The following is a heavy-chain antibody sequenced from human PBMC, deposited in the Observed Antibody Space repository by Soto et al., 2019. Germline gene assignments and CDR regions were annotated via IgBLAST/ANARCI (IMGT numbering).Heavy chain of an antibody. V-gene: IGHV1-18*04. CDR3: ARGENYGSVRAAFHH. CDR1: GYSFSTYG. D-gene: IGHD3-10*01. Sequence: QVLLVQSGAEVKKPGASVKVSCKASGYSFSTYGVSWVRQAPGQGLEWMGWLNTGDGNTAYAQKLQGRITLTTDTSTTTANMALRSLRSAETASHYSARGENYGSVRAAFHHCGQATLVTVSS. CDR2: LNTGDGNT. J-gene: IGHJ4*02.